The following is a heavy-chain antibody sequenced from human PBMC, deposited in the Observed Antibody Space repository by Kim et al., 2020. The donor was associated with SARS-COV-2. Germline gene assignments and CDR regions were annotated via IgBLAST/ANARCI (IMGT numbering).Heavy chain of an antibody. CDR3: ARDHRAFWDWLLYAQPEYGMDV. J-gene: IGHJ6*02. CDR2: ISAYNGNT. D-gene: IGHD3-9*01. Sequence: ASVKVSCKASGYTFTSYGISWVRQAPGQGLEWMGWISAYNGNTNYAQKLQGRVTMTTDTSTSTAYMELRSLRSDDTAVYYCARDHRAFWDWLLYAQPEYGMDVWGQGTTVTVSS. CDR1: GYTFTSYG. V-gene: IGHV1-18*01.